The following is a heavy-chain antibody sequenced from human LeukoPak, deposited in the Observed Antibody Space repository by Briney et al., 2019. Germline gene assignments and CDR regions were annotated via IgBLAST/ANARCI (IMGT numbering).Heavy chain of an antibody. V-gene: IGHV3-23*01. CDR2: ISGSGAGT. D-gene: IGHD4-23*01. Sequence: GGSLRLSCAASGFTFSSYAMSWVRQAPGKGLEWVSAISGSGAGTYYADSVKGRLTIPRDNSKNTLYLHMNSLRAEDTAVYYCARVPANYGGISWFDYWGQGTLVAV. CDR3: ARVPANYGGISWFDY. J-gene: IGHJ4*02. CDR1: GFTFSSYA.